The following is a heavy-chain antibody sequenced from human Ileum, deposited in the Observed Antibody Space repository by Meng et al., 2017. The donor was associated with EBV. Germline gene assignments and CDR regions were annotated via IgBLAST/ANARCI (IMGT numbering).Heavy chain of an antibody. CDR1: GCPISSLNW. CDR3: ARVGQWLPIDY. D-gene: IGHD6-19*01. V-gene: IGHV4-4*02. Sequence: QLQARGPHLCTPSRTSSFTCAVSGCPISSLNWWSWVRQPPGKGLEWIGEIYHSGSTNYNPFLKSRVTISVDKSKNQFSLNLSSVTAADTAVYYCARVGQWLPIDYWGQGTLVTVSS. CDR2: IYHSGST. J-gene: IGHJ4*02.